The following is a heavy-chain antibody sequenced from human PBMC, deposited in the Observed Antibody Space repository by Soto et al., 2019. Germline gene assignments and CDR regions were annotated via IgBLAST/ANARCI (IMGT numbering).Heavy chain of an antibody. CDR2: IASNGNTI. CDR1: GFIFSNYE. V-gene: IGHV3-48*03. D-gene: IGHD2-15*01. J-gene: IGHJ4*02. CDR3: ARGYCSGSTCYSRGY. Sequence: PGGSLRLSCAASGFIFSNYEMNWVRQAPGKGLEWLSYIASNGNTIYYANSVKGRFTVSRDNARGSLFLQMNSLRVADTAVYYCARGYCSGSTCYSRGYWGQGTMVTVSS.